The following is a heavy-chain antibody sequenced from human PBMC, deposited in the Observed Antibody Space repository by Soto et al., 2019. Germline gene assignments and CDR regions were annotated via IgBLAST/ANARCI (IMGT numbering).Heavy chain of an antibody. CDR2: MSHDGTKK. CDR3: EGGWNYFDY. D-gene: IGHD6-19*01. J-gene: IGHJ4*02. Sequence: QVRLVESGGGVIQPGRSLRLSCAASGFSFRSYGMHWVRQAPGKGLEWVALMSHDGTKKYYADSVKGRLTISRDNSKNTLYLQMDSLRVEDTAVYYCEGGWNYFDYWGQGTQVTVSS. CDR1: GFSFRSYG. V-gene: IGHV3-30*03.